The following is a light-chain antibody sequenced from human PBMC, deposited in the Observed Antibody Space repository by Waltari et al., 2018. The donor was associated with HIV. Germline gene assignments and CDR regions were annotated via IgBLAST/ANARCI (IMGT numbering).Light chain of an antibody. Sequence: EVVLTQSPGTLSLSPGERATLSCRARQSVSRSYLAWFQQKPGRVPRLLIYGASNSATGIPDRFSGSGSGTDFTLTISRLEPEDFAVYYCQQWGTFGQGTKLEIK. CDR1: QSVSRSY. J-gene: IGKJ2*01. V-gene: IGKV3-20*01. CDR2: GAS. CDR3: QQWGT.